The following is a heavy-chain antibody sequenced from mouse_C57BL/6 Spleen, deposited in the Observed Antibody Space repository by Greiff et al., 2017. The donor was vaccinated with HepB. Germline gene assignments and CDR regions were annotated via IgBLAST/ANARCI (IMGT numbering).Heavy chain of an antibody. Sequence: EVKLMESGEGLVKPGGSLKLSCAASGFTFSSYAMSWVRQTPEKRLEWVAYISSGGDYIYYADTVKGRFTISRDNTRNTLYLQMSSLKSEDTAMYYCTRGDYDYDEVAWFAYWGQGTLVTVSA. CDR2: ISSGGDYI. V-gene: IGHV5-9-1*02. D-gene: IGHD2-4*01. CDR1: GFTFSSYA. J-gene: IGHJ3*01. CDR3: TRGDYDYDEVAWFAY.